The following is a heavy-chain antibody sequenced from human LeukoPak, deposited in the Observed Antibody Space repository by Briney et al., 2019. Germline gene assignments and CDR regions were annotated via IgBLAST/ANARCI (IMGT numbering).Heavy chain of an antibody. J-gene: IGHJ5*02. Sequence: PSETLSLTCTVSGGSISSHYWNWIRPPPGKGLEWSGYIYYSGSTNYNPSLKSRVTISVDTSKSQFSLTLSSVTAADTAVYYCARRAEMTALGLGNWFDPWGQGILVIVSS. D-gene: IGHD2-21*02. V-gene: IGHV4-59*11. CDR2: IYYSGST. CDR1: GGSISSHY. CDR3: ARRAEMTALGLGNWFDP.